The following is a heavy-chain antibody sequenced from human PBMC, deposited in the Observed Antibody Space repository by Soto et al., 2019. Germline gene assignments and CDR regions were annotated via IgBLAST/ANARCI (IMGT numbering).Heavy chain of an antibody. CDR2: MSPNSGNT. CDR1: GYTFTNYD. Sequence: QVQLVQSGAEVKKPGASVKVSCKASGYTFTNYDINWVRQATGQGLEWMGWMSPNSGNTGYTQKLQGRVTMTRNTSISTAYMELSSLRSEDTAVYYCARYSMGSGSYYHYGMDVWGQGTTVTVSS. D-gene: IGHD3-10*01. CDR3: ARYSMGSGSYYHYGMDV. V-gene: IGHV1-8*01. J-gene: IGHJ6*02.